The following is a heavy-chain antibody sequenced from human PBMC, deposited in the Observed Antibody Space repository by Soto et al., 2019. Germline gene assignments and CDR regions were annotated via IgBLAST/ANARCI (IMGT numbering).Heavy chain of an antibody. J-gene: IGHJ5*02. D-gene: IGHD3-22*01. CDR3: AREYYYDSSGYYPPWFDP. V-gene: IGHV4-59*01. Sequence: SETLSLTCTFSCGSIISYYWSWIRQPPGKGLEWIGYIYYSGSTNYNPSLKSRVTISVDTSKNQFSLKLSSVTAADTAVYYCAREYYYDSSGYYPPWFDPWGQGTLVTVSS. CDR2: IYYSGST. CDR1: CGSIISYY.